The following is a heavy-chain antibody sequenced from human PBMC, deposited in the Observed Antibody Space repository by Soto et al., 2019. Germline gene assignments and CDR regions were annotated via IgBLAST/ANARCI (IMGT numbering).Heavy chain of an antibody. CDR2: LSYDESHE. CDR3: ARGVANRYGFGDP. D-gene: IGHD5-18*01. V-gene: IGHV3-30*03. Sequence: GGSLRLSCVTSGFTFTNYAMHWVRQAPGKGLEWVAVLSYDESHEYVVDSVKGRFTISRDNAKDTLFLELNNLRVEDTAVYYCARGVANRYGFGDPWGQGTLVTVSS. J-gene: IGHJ5*02. CDR1: GFTFTNYA.